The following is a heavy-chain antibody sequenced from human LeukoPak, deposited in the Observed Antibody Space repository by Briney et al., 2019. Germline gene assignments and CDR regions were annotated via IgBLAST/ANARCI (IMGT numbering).Heavy chain of an antibody. J-gene: IGHJ5*02. Sequence: GGSLRLSCAASGFTFSSYGMHWVRQAPGKGLEWVSTISGTGSSTYYADSAKGRFTISRDNSKDTLFLQLNSLTAADTAMYFCAKASVAIPQYCNSWGQGTLVTVSS. CDR3: AKASVAIPQYCNS. D-gene: IGHD2-2*02. CDR2: ISGTGSST. CDR1: GFTFSSYG. V-gene: IGHV3-23*01.